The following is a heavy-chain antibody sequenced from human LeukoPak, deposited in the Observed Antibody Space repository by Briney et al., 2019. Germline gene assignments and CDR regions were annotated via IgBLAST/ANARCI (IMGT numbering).Heavy chain of an antibody. V-gene: IGHV3-74*01. D-gene: IGHD1-7*01. Sequence: GGSLRLSCAASGFTFSSYWMHWVRQAPWKGLVWVSRINTDGSSTTYTESVKGRFTISRDNAKNTLYLQINSLRTDDTAVYYCARDFTGTRGDVRWFDPWGQGTLVTVSS. CDR1: GFTFSSYW. J-gene: IGHJ5*02. CDR2: INTDGSST. CDR3: ARDFTGTRGDVRWFDP.